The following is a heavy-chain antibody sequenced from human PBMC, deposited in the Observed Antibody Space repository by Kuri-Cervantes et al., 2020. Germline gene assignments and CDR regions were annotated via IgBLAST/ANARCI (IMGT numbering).Heavy chain of an antibody. Sequence: GESLKISCAASGFTFSSYGMHWVRQAPGKGLEWVAVISYDGSNKYYADSVKGRFTISRDNAKNSLYLQMNSLRAEDTALYYCAKGGYGEVDYWGQGTTVTISS. CDR2: ISYDGSNK. CDR1: GFTFSSYG. D-gene: IGHD4-17*01. CDR3: AKGGYGEVDY. V-gene: IGHV3-30*18. J-gene: IGHJ4*03.